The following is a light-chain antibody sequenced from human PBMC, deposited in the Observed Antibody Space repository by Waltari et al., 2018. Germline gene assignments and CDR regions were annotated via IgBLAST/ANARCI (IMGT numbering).Light chain of an antibody. CDR3: SSYTSSSTVV. CDR2: AVG. J-gene: IGLJ2*01. Sequence: QSALTQPASVSGSPGQSITISCTGASSDIGYYNYVFWYQPHPGKAPKLVIDAVGNRPSGVPTRFSGSKSGNTASLTISGLRAEDEADYYCSSYTSSSTVVFGGGTNLTVL. V-gene: IGLV2-14*01. CDR1: SSDIGYYNY.